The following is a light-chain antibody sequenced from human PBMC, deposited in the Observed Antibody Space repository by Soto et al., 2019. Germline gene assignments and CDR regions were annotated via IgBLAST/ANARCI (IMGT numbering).Light chain of an antibody. V-gene: IGKV3-20*01. CDR3: QQYGSSPLT. J-gene: IGKJ4*01. Sequence: ETVLTQSPGTLSLSPGERASLSCRASQSISGRYLAWYQQKPGQAPRLLIYDASSRATGIPDRFSGSGSGTDFSLTISRLEPEDFAVYYCQQYGSSPLTFGGGTKVEIK. CDR1: QSISGRY. CDR2: DAS.